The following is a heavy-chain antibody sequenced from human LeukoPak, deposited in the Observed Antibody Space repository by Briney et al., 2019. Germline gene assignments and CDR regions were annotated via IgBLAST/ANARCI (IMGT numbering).Heavy chain of an antibody. CDR2: IYFSGAT. CDR1: GGSINGYY. CDR3: ARSFTTSGYYWAY. Sequence: PSETLSLTCTVSGGSINGYYWSCVRQTPGKGLEWIGYIYFSGATNYEPSLKSRVTISVDTSKSQFSLKLSSVTAADTAFYYCARSFTTSGYYWAYWGQGTLVAVSS. J-gene: IGHJ4*02. V-gene: IGHV4-59*01. D-gene: IGHD3-22*01.